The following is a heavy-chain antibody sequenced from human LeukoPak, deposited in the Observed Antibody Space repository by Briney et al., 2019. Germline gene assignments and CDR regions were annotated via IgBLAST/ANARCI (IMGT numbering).Heavy chain of an antibody. CDR2: IYYSGST. D-gene: IGHD6-19*01. CDR3: ARGMAVEQDEQWLVHTGVSDYNNDAFDI. CDR1: GGSISSGGYY. Sequence: PSQTLSLTCTVSGGSISSGGYYWSWIRQPPGKGLEWIGSIYYSGSTYYNPSLKSRVTISVDTSKNQFSLKLSSVTAADTAVYCCARGMAVEQDEQWLVHTGVSDYNNDAFDIWGQATMVTVSS. V-gene: IGHV4-30-2*03. J-gene: IGHJ3*02.